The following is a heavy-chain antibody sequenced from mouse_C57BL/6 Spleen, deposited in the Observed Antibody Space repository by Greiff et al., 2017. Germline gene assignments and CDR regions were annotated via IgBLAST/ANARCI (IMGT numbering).Heavy chain of an antibody. CDR2: INPSTGGT. D-gene: IGHD1-1*01. J-gene: IGHJ1*03. Sequence: VHVKQSGPELVKPGASVKISCKASGYSFTGYYMNWVKQSPEKSLEWIGEINPSTGGTTYNQKFKAKATLTVDKSSSTAYMQLKSLTSEDSAVYYCARRGYGSSSYWYFDVWGTGTTVTVSS. CDR3: ARRGYGSSSYWYFDV. CDR1: GYSFTGYY. V-gene: IGHV1-42*01.